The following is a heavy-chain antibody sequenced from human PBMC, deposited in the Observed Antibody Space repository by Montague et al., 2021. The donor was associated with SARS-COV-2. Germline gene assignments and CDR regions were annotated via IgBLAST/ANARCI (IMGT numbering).Heavy chain of an antibody. D-gene: IGHD5-18*01. CDR1: GFSLSTSGMC. CDR2: IDWDDDK. CDR3: ALETPMVTFLA. Sequence: PALVKPTQTLTLTCTFSGFSLSTSGMCVSWIRQPPGKALEWLARIDWDDDKYYSTSQKTRLTISKDTSKNQVVLTMTNMDPVDTATYYCALETPMVTFLAGGQGTLGTVSS. V-gene: IGHV2-70*11. J-gene: IGHJ4*02.